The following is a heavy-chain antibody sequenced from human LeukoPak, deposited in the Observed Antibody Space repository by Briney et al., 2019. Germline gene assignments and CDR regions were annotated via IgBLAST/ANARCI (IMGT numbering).Heavy chain of an antibody. V-gene: IGHV1-2*02. CDR1: GYTFTDYY. D-gene: IGHD3-3*01. CDR3: ARDQPLWSGYPQGYNWFDP. CDR2: INPNSGGT. Sequence: GASVKVSCKASGYTFTDYYINWVRQAPGQGLEWMGWINPNSGGTNYAQKFQGRVTMTRDTSIRTAYMELRSLRSDDTAVYYCARDQPLWSGYPQGYNWFDPWGQGTLVTVSS. J-gene: IGHJ5*02.